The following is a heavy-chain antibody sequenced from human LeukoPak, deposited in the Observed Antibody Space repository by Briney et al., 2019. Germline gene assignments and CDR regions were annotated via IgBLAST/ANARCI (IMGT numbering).Heavy chain of an antibody. D-gene: IGHD5-24*01. V-gene: IGHV3-66*01. CDR1: GFTVSSTY. J-gene: IGHJ4*02. CDR2: IYSDGST. Sequence: GGSLRLSCAASGFTVSSTYMSWVRQAPGKGLEWVSVIYSDGSTYYADSVKGRFTISRDNSKNTLYLRVDSLRAEDTAMYYCARDRGGRWLQVYYFDYWGQGTLVTVSS. CDR3: ARDRGGRWLQVYYFDY.